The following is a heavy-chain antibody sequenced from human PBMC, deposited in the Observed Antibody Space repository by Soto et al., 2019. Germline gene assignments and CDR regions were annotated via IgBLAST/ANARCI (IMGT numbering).Heavy chain of an antibody. CDR3: ARDADASGWYHYGMDV. Sequence: GGSLRLSCAASGFTLSSYWMNWFRQAPGKGLEWVANIKQDGSEKDYGESVKGRFSISRDNAKNSLYLQLNSLRAEDTAVYYCARDADASGWYHYGMDVWGQGTMVTVSS. V-gene: IGHV3-7*01. CDR2: IKQDGSEK. J-gene: IGHJ6*02. D-gene: IGHD6-19*01. CDR1: GFTLSSYW.